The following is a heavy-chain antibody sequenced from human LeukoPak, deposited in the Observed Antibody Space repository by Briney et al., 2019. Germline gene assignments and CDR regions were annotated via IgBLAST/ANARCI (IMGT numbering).Heavy chain of an antibody. CDR2: IKQDGSDK. J-gene: IGHJ4*02. CDR1: GFIFSTYW. D-gene: IGHD2-2*01. V-gene: IGHV3-7*01. CDR3: ARVXCSSNSCFPDY. Sequence: AGGSLRLSCAASGFIFSTYWMSWVRQAPGKGLEWVANIKQDGSDKYYVDSVKGRFTISRDNAKNSLFLQMNSLRAEDTAVYYCARVXCSSNSCFPDYWGQGTLVTVSS.